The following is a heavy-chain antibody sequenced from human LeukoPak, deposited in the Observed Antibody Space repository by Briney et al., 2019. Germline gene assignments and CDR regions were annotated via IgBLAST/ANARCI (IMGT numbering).Heavy chain of an antibody. CDR2: IYHSGST. CDR3: ARAMSAPPVHYGWGEYRCAP. J-gene: IGHJ5*02. V-gene: IGHV4-38-2*02. Sequence: SETLSLTCTVSGYSISSGYYWGWIRQPPGKGLEWIGSIYHSGSTYYNPSLKSRVTISVDTSKDQFSLELSSVTSADTAVYYCARAMSAPPVHYGWGEYRCAPGGQGTLVRLL. D-gene: IGHD3-10*01. CDR1: GYSISSGYY.